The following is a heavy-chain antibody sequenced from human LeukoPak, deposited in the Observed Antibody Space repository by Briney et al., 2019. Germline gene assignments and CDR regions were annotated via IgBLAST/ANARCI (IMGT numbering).Heavy chain of an antibody. CDR3: ARGKDHDFWNPFDF. CDR1: GFTLSNYA. Sequence: PGGSLRLSCAASGFTLSNYAMNWVRQAPGKGLEWVSGIDGSGGSPPSADSVKGRFTISRDISKNTPYLQMDSLRAEDTAAYYCARGKDHDFWNPFDFWGQGTLVTVSS. CDR2: IDGSGGSP. V-gene: IGHV3-23*01. D-gene: IGHD3-3*01. J-gene: IGHJ4*02.